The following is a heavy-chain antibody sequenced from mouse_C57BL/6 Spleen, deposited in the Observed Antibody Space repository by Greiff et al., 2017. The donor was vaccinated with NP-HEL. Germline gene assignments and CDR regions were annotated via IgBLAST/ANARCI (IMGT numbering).Heavy chain of an antibody. V-gene: IGHV1-39*01. CDR3: ASKGPYGNPYYAMDY. CDR1: GYSFADYH. D-gene: IGHD1-1*01. Sequence: EVQLQQSGPELVKPGASVKISCKASGYSFADYHMNWVKQSNGKSLEWIGVINPNYGTTSYNQKFKGKATLTVDQSSSTAYMQLNSLTSEDSAVYYCASKGPYGNPYYAMDYWGQGTSVTVSS. CDR2: INPNYGTT. J-gene: IGHJ4*01.